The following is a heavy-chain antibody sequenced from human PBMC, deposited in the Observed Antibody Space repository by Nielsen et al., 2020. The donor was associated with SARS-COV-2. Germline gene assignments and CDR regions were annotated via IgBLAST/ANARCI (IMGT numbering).Heavy chain of an antibody. CDR2: ISNSSSYI. Sequence: GGSLRLSCAASGFTLSKYNMNWVRQAPGKGLEWVSSISNSSSYIYYADSVKGRFTISRDNAKNTLYLQMNSLRAEDTAVYYCTKGRYYGLDVWGQGTTVTVSS. V-gene: IGHV3-21*01. CDR3: TKGRYYGLDV. D-gene: IGHD2-8*01. CDR1: GFTLSKYN. J-gene: IGHJ6*02.